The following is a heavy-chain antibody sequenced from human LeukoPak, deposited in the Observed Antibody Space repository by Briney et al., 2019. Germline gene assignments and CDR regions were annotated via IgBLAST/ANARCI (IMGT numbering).Heavy chain of an antibody. Sequence: SETLSLTCTVSGGAISSYYWSWIRQPAGKGLEWIGRIYTSGSTNYNPSLKSRVTMSVDTSKNQFSLKLSSVTAADTAVYYCAREKDIVMVVAAGYFYYWGQGTLVTVSS. J-gene: IGHJ4*02. CDR3: AREKDIVMVVAAGYFYY. CDR2: IYTSGST. CDR1: GGAISSYY. V-gene: IGHV4-4*07. D-gene: IGHD2-15*01.